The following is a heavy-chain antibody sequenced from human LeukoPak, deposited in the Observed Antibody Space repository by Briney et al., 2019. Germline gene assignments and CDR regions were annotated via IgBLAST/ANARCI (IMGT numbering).Heavy chain of an antibody. CDR1: GGSFSGYY. CDR2: VNHSGGT. J-gene: IGHJ4*02. Sequence: SETLSLTCAVYGGSFSGYYWSWIRQPPGKGLEWIGEVNHSGGTNYNPSLKSRITVSVDTSKKQFSLKLTSVTAADTAVYYCARRELRRRLIPTAIKPFDDWGQGTLVAVSS. CDR3: ARRELRRRLIPTAIKPFDD. D-gene: IGHD2-21*02. V-gene: IGHV4-34*01.